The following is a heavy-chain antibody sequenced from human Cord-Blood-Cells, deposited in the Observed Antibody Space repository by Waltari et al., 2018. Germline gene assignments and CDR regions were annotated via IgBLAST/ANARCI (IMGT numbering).Heavy chain of an antibody. CDR3: ARLSSNPGDWYFDL. CDR1: GGSISSYY. CDR2: IYTSGST. J-gene: IGHJ2*01. Sequence: QVQLQESGPGLVKPSETLSLTCTVSGGSISSYYWSWIRQPAGKVLEWIGRIYTSGSTNYHPSLKSRVTMSVDTSKNQFSLKLSSVTAADTAVYYCARLSSNPGDWYFDLWGRGTLVTVSS. V-gene: IGHV4-4*07.